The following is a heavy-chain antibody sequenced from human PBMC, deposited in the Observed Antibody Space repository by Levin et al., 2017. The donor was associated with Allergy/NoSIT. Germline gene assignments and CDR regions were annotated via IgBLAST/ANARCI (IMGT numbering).Heavy chain of an antibody. D-gene: IGHD2-8*02. CDR1: GFTFSHYG. CDR2: ITGGNTAI. J-gene: IGHJ4*02. V-gene: IGHV3-48*02. Sequence: GGSLRLSCAASGFTFSHYGIHWVRQAPGKGLEWIASITGGNTAIYYADSVKGRFTISTDNAKNSLYLQMDSLRDEDTAVYYCARGGYSTGRGDYWGQGTLVTVSS. CDR3: ARGGYSTGRGDY.